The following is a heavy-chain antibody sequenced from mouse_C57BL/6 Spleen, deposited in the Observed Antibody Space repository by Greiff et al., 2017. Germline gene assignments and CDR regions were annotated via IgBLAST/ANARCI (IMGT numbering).Heavy chain of an antibody. CDR2: ISSGSSTI. D-gene: IGHD1-1*01. CDR1: GFTFSDSG. J-gene: IGHJ1*03. CDR3: ARGVYGSSSRDFDV. Sequence: DVMLVESGGGLVKPGGSLKLSCAASGFTFSDSGMHWVRQAPEKGLEWVAYISSGSSTIYYADTVKGRFTISRDNAKNTLFLQMTSLRSEDTAMYYCARGVYGSSSRDFDVWGTGTTVTVSS. V-gene: IGHV5-17*01.